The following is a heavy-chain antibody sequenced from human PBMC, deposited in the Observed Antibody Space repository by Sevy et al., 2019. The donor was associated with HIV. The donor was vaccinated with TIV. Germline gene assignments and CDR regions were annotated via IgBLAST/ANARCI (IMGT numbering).Heavy chain of an antibody. CDR1: GGSISSYY. CDR3: ARRSYYDFWSGYYSFDP. CDR2: IYYSGST. Sequence: SETLSLTCTVSGGSISSYYWSWIRQPPGKGLEWIGYIYYSGSTNYNPSLKSRVTISVDTSKNQFSLKLSSVTAADTAVYYCARRSYYDFWSGYYSFDPWGQGTLLTVSS. D-gene: IGHD3-3*01. V-gene: IGHV4-59*12. J-gene: IGHJ5*02.